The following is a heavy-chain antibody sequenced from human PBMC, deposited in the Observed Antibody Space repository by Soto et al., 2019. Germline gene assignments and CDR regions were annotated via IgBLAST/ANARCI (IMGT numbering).Heavy chain of an antibody. D-gene: IGHD1-26*01. Sequence: QVQLVQSGAEVKKPGASVKVSCKASGYTFTSYGISWVRQAPGQGLEWMGWISAYNGNTKYAQKFHGRVTMTTDTATSTAYMELRSLRSDDTAVYYCARDLGGSYYAPVDYWGQGTLVTVSS. J-gene: IGHJ4*02. CDR3: ARDLGGSYYAPVDY. CDR1: GYTFTSYG. CDR2: ISAYNGNT. V-gene: IGHV1-18*01.